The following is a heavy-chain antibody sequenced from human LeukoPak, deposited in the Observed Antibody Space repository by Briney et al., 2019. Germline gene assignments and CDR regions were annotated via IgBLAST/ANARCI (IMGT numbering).Heavy chain of an antibody. CDR3: ARDLELERNRWNYFES. CDR1: RGSISSYF. J-gene: IGHJ4*02. V-gene: IGHV4-59*01. Sequence: SETLSLTCSVSRGSISSYFWTWIRQPPGKGLEWIAYIHYSGDSKYNPSLRSRVSLSIDTSKQQFSLRLSSVTAADTAVYYCARDLELERNRWNYFESWGQGALVTVSS. D-gene: IGHD1-1*01. CDR2: IHYSGDS.